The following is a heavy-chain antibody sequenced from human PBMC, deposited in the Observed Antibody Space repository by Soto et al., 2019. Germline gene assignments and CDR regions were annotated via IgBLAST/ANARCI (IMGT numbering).Heavy chain of an antibody. CDR3: ARAAADPYYYYGMDV. V-gene: IGHV3-13*05. D-gene: IGHD6-13*01. CDR2: IGPAGDP. J-gene: IGHJ6*02. CDR1: GFILSSYD. Sequence: GGSLRLSCAASGFILSSYDMDWVRQATGKGLEWVSGIGPAGDPYYPGSVKGRFTISRQNAKNSLYLQMNSLRAGDTAVYYCARAAADPYYYYGMDVWGQGTTVTVSS.